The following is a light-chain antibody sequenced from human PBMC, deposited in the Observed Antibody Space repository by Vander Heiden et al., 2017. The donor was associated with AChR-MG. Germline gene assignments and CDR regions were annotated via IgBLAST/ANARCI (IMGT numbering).Light chain of an antibody. Sequence: AIQLTQSPSSLSASVGDRVTITCRASQGISSALAWYQQKPGKAPKLLIYDASSLESGVPSRFSGSGSGTDLTLTISSLQPEDFATYYCQQCNSYPLSLTFGGGTKVEIK. CDR1: QGISSA. CDR2: DAS. CDR3: QQCNSYPLSLT. V-gene: IGKV1-13*02. J-gene: IGKJ4*01.